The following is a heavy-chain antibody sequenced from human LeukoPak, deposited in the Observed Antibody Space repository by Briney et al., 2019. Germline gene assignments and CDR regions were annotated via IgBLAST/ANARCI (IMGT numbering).Heavy chain of an antibody. D-gene: IGHD2-2*01. CDR1: GFTFSSYW. CDR3: ARGRRVQAAMGNWFDP. J-gene: IGHJ5*02. V-gene: IGHV3-7*01. CDR2: IKQDGSEK. Sequence: PGGSLRLSCAASGFTFSSYWMSWVRQAPGKGLEWVANIKQDGSEKYYVDSVKGRFTISRDNAKNSLYLQMNSLRAEDTAVYYCARGRRVQAAMGNWFDPWGQGTLVTVSS.